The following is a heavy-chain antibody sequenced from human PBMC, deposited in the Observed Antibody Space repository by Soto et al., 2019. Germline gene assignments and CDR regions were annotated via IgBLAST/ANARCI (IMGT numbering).Heavy chain of an antibody. D-gene: IGHD3-16*01. J-gene: IGHJ5*02. CDR1: GGSINDFAYY. V-gene: IGHV4-39*01. Sequence: SEILSLTCTVSGGSINDFAYYWGWIRQAPGKGLEWIGTVYHNENTYYNPSLKSRITISADTPKNQFSLNLRSVTAADTAIYFCARRERYYGSPGWFDPWGQGTLVTVSS. CDR2: VYHNENT. CDR3: ARRERYYGSPGWFDP.